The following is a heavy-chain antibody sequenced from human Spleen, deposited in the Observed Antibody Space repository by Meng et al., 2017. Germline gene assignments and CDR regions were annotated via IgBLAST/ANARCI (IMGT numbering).Heavy chain of an antibody. V-gene: IGHV3-11*01. D-gene: IGHD6-19*01. CDR2: ISTTGSTI. CDR1: GFIFSDYF. CDR3: AKAEYSSGYYFDS. Sequence: GESLKISCAASGFIFSDYFMTWIRQAPGKGLEWVSYISTTGSTIYYAESVKGRFAISRDNSKNSLYLEMNRLRTEDTALYYCAKAEYSSGYYFDSWGQGTLVTVSS. J-gene: IGHJ4*02.